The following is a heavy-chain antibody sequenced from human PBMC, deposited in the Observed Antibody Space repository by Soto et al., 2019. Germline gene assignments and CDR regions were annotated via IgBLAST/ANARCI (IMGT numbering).Heavy chain of an antibody. Sequence: AGGSLRLSCAASGFTFSDYYMSWIRQAPGKGLEWVSYISSSSSYTNYADSVKGRFTISRDNAKNSLYLQMNSLRAEDTAVYYCARGGSSRALDYWGQGTLVTVSS. J-gene: IGHJ4*02. CDR2: ISSSSSYT. CDR1: GFTFSDYY. V-gene: IGHV3-11*06. CDR3: ARGGSSRALDY. D-gene: IGHD6-13*01.